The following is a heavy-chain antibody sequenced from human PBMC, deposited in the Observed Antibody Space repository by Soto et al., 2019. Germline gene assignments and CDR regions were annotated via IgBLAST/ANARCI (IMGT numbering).Heavy chain of an antibody. CDR2: VSGGSGVT. CDR1: GFSFSTYG. CDR3: AKWTGDGDY. J-gene: IGHJ4*02. V-gene: IGHV3-23*01. Sequence: EVQLLESGGGLVQPGWSLRLSCAVSGFSFSTYGVTWVRQAPGKGLEWVSGVSGGSGVTHYADSVKGRFAITGDNSKNTVYLHRTRLRVEDTAVYYGAKWTGDGDYWGQGTLVTVSS.